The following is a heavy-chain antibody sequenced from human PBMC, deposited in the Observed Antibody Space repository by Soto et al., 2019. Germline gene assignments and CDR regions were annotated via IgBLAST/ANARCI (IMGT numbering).Heavy chain of an antibody. D-gene: IGHD4-4*01. V-gene: IGHV2-70*01. Sequence: SGPTLVNPTQTLTLTCTLSGFSLSTDGMCVGWIRQPPGKALEYLAHIDWDDEKHYNTFLKTRLTISKDTSTSQVVLTMTNVDPVDTATYYCARITTTLTSFAYWGPGTLVTVSS. J-gene: IGHJ4*02. CDR3: ARITTTLTSFAY. CDR1: GFSLSTDGMC. CDR2: IDWDDEK.